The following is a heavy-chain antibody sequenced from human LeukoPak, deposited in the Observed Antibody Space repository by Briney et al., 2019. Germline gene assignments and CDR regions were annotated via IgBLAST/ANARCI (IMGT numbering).Heavy chain of an antibody. CDR1: GGSTSSYY. CDR3: ATDNSYGSGSYYT. V-gene: IGHV4-59*01. J-gene: IGHJ4*02. CDR2: IYYSGNT. Sequence: SETLSLTCTVSGGSTSSYYWTWIRQPPGEGLEWIGYIYYSGNTNYNPSLKSRVTISVDTSKNQFSLKLSSVTAADTAVYYCATDNSYGSGSYYTWGQGTLVTVSS. D-gene: IGHD3-10*01.